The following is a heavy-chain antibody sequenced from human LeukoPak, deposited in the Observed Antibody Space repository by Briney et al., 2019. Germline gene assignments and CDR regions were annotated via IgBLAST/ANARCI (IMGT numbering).Heavy chain of an antibody. CDR1: GFTFSSYW. D-gene: IGHD4-17*01. V-gene: IGHV3-74*01. CDR3: ARDLNYGDYIGRYYYGIDV. CDR2: IKSDGSST. Sequence: GGSLRLSCAASGFTFSSYWMHWVRQAPGKGLVWVSRIKSDGSSTSNADSVKGRFTISRDNAKNTLYLQMNSLRAEDTAVYYCARDLNYGDYIGRYYYGIDVWGQGTTVTVSS. J-gene: IGHJ6*02.